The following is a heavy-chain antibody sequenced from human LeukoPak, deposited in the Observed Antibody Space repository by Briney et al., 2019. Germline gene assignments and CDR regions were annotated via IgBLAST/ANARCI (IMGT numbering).Heavy chain of an antibody. CDR2: INHSGST. V-gene: IGHV4-34*01. J-gene: IGHJ6*02. CDR3: AAEDSNGMDV. D-gene: IGHD3-22*01. Sequence: PSETLSLTRAVYGGSFSGYYWSWIRQPPGKGLEWIGEINHSGSTNYNPSLKSRVTISVDTSKNQFSLRLSSVTAADTAVYYCAAEDSNGMDVWGQGTTVTVSS. CDR1: GGSFSGYY.